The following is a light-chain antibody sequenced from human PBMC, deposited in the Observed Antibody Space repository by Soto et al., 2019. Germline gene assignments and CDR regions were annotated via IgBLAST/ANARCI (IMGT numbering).Light chain of an antibody. CDR1: QSISNW. CDR3: QQYNSHSWT. V-gene: IGKV1-5*03. CDR2: KAS. Sequence: DIQMTQSPSTLSVSVGDSVTITCRASQSISNWLAWYQQKPGKAPKFLIYKASNLESGVPSRFSGSGSGTEFTLTISSLQPDDFATYYCQQYNSHSWTFGQGTKVEIK. J-gene: IGKJ1*01.